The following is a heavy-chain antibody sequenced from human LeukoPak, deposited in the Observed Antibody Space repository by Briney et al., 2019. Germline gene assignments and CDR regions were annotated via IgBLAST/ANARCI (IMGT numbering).Heavy chain of an antibody. CDR1: GGSISSSSYY. J-gene: IGHJ3*02. D-gene: IGHD4-17*01. Sequence: PSETLSLTCTVSGGSISSSSYYWGWIRQPPGKGLEWIGSIYYSGSTYYNPSLKSRVTISVDTSKNQFSLKLSSVTAADTAVYYCARAPRAGDYADAFDIWGQGAMVTVSS. CDR2: IYYSGST. V-gene: IGHV4-39*07. CDR3: ARAPRAGDYADAFDI.